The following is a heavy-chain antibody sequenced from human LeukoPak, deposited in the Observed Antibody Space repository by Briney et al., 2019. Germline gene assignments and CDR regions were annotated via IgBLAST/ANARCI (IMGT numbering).Heavy chain of an antibody. D-gene: IGHD3-10*01. CDR3: ARGGDYGSGSYLVVDP. J-gene: IGHJ5*02. CDR1: GGSISSYY. Sequence: SETLSLTCTVSGGSISSYYWSWIRQPAGKGLEWIGRIYSSGSTNYKSSLKSRIRMSVDTSKNQFSLRLCSVTAADTAVYYCARGGDYGSGSYLVVDPWGQGTLVTVSS. V-gene: IGHV4-4*07. CDR2: IYSSGST.